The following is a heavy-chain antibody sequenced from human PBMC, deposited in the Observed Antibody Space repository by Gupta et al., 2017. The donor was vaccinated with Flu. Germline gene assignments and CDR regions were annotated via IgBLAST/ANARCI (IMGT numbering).Heavy chain of an antibody. Sequence: EVQLLESGGGLVQPGGSLRLSCAASGFAFSSYAMNWVRQAPGKGLEWVSIISDDGDTAYYADSVRGRSTISRDNSKNTLFLYMNSLRAEDTAVYYCAKVLTGYCRDGSCHSGNFDYWGQGTLVTVSS. CDR2: ISDDGDTA. J-gene: IGHJ4*02. CDR3: AKVLTGYCRDGSCHSGNFDY. CDR1: GFAFSSYA. D-gene: IGHD2-15*01. V-gene: IGHV3-23*01.